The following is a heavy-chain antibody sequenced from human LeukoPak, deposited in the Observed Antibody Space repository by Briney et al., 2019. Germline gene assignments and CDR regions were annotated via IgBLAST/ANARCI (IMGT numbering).Heavy chain of an antibody. CDR2: ITGSGGGT. V-gene: IGHV3-23*01. Sequence: GGSLRLSCAASGFTFSSYAMIWVRQAPGKGLEWVSSITGSGGGTYYSDSVKGRFTISRDNSKNTLYLQMNSLRAEDTAVYYCGHGDSFYYYYYMDVWGKGTTVTVSS. D-gene: IGHD4-17*01. CDR1: GFTFSSYA. J-gene: IGHJ6*03. CDR3: GHGDSFYYYYYMDV.